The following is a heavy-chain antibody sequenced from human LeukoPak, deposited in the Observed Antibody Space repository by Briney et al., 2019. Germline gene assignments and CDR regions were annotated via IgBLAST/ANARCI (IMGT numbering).Heavy chain of an antibody. CDR1: GFTFSGYS. D-gene: IGHD3-3*01. V-gene: IGHV3-21*01. CDR3: ARDMDFWSGYYFDY. J-gene: IGHJ4*02. CDR2: ISSSSSYI. Sequence: GGSLRLSCTASGFTFSGYSMNWVRQAPGKGLEWVSSISSSSSYIYYADSVKGRFTISRDNAKNSLYLQMNSLRAEDTAVYYCARDMDFWSGYYFDYWGQGTLVTVSS.